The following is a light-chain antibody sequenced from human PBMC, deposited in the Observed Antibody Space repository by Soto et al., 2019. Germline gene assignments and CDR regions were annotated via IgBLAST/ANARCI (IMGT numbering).Light chain of an antibody. CDR3: QQYGGSPRT. J-gene: IGKJ1*01. CDR2: DAS. CDR1: KSVSRSS. Sequence: IEWTQSPGTLSLSPGERATLSCRASKSVSRSSLAWYQQKRGQAPRLLIHDASSMATGIPYRFSGSGSGTDFTLTISRLEPEDFAVYYCQQYGGSPRTFGQGTKVDIK. V-gene: IGKV3-20*01.